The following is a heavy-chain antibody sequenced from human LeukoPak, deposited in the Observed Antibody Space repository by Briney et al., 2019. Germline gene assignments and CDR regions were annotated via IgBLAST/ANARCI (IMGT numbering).Heavy chain of an antibody. Sequence: SETLSLTCTVSGGSISSYYWSWIRQPPGKGLEWIGYIYYSGRTNYNPSLKSRVTISVDTSKNQFSLKLSSVTAADTAVYYCARGDRDFWSGYYTEYYYYGMDVWGQGTTVTVSS. D-gene: IGHD3-3*01. J-gene: IGHJ6*02. CDR3: ARGDRDFWSGYYTEYYYYGMDV. CDR2: IYYSGRT. CDR1: GGSISSYY. V-gene: IGHV4-59*01.